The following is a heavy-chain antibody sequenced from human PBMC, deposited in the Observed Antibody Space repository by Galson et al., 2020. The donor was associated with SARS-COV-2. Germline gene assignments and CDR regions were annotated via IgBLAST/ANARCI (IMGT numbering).Heavy chain of an antibody. J-gene: IGHJ5*02. Sequence: GGSLRLSCAASGFKFNGSAMHWVRQASGKGLEWVGRIRSRANNYATSYTASVNGRFTISRDDSKNTSYLQMNSLKNDDTAVYYCTFVPIAVADTFSWGQGTLVTVSS. V-gene: IGHV3-73*01. CDR3: TFVPIAVADTFS. D-gene: IGHD6-19*01. CDR1: GFKFNGSA. CDR2: IRSRANNYAT.